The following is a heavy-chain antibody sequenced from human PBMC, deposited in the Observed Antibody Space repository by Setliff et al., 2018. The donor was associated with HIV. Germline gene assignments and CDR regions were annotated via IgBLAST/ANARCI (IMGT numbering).Heavy chain of an antibody. CDR3: IVNIVGPVTGLDR. CDR2: INPSGGRT. D-gene: IGHD1-26*01. J-gene: IGHJ5*02. Sequence: ASVKVSCKASGYTFTSVYMHWVRQAPGEGLEWMGLINPSGGRTTYAQNFQGRVTMTRDTSTRTAYMELSGLTSEDTAVYFCIVNIVGPVTGLDRWGPGTLVTVSS. V-gene: IGHV1-46*01. CDR1: GYTFTSVY.